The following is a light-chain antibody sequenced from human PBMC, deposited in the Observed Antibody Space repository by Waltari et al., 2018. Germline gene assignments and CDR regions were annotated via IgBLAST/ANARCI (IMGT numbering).Light chain of an antibody. V-gene: IGKV3-20*01. Sequence: EMVLTQPPGTLALSPGETVTLSCSARQSLSDSHLAWYLQVPGQAPRLLIYGPSNRATGVPDRFSGSGSGTVFTLTISRLEPEDFGVYYCQYSDYSPPNTFGQGTKLEIK. CDR3: QYSDYSPPNT. J-gene: IGKJ2*01. CDR1: QSLSDSH. CDR2: GPS.